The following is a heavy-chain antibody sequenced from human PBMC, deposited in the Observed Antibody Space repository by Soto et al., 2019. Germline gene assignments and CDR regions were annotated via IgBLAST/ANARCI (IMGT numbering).Heavy chain of an antibody. V-gene: IGHV4-39*01. J-gene: IGHJ4*02. D-gene: IGHD3-22*01. CDR2: IYYIGST. Sequence: QVQLQESGPGLVKPSETLSLSCTVTGDSITKISSIGDYWGWIRQAPEKGLEWIGSIYYIGSTFYNPSLKSRLTMYVDTSKNEFSLKLRSVAAADMAVYYCARHPRDDEDSSRYFDYWGRGTLVTVSS. CDR1: GDSITKISSIGDY. CDR3: ARHPRDDEDSSRYFDY.